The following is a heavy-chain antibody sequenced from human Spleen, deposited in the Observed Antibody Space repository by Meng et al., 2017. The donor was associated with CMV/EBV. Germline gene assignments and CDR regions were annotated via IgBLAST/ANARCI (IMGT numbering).Heavy chain of an antibody. D-gene: IGHD5-18*01. CDR3: ATFPRGYSFYHFDY. V-gene: IGHV1-69*02. CDR1: GGTFSSHT. Sequence: SVKVSCKASGGTFSSHTINWVRQAPGQGLEWMGRIIPILDLTHYTQNFQGRARIIADKATSTAYMELSSLRFEDTAVYYCATFPRGYSFYHFDYWGQGTLVTVSS. J-gene: IGHJ4*02. CDR2: IIPILDLT.